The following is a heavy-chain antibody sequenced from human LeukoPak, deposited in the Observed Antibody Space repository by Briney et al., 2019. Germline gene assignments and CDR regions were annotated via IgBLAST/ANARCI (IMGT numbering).Heavy chain of an antibody. CDR2: ISTTSNSI. CDR1: GFSFSNSN. Sequence: GGSLRLPCTASGFSFSNSNMNWVRQAPGKGLEWVSFISTTSNSIYYADSVKGRFTVSRDNAKNSLYLQMNSLRDEDTAVYYCAKPLVFGGQGTLVTVAS. J-gene: IGHJ4*02. D-gene: IGHD3-16*01. CDR3: AKPLVF. V-gene: IGHV3-48*02.